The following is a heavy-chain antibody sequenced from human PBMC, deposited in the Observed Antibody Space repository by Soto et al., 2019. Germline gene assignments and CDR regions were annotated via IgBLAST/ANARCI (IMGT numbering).Heavy chain of an antibody. CDR3: APGIAAGNQH. D-gene: IGHD6-13*01. CDR1: GGSISSSSYY. J-gene: IGHJ1*01. CDR2: IYYSGST. V-gene: IGHV4-39*01. Sequence: NPSETLSLTCTVSGGSISSSSYYWGWIRQPPGKGLEWVGSIYYSGSTYYNPSLKSRVTISVDTSKNQFSLKLSSVTAADTAVYYCAPGIAAGNQHWGQGTLVTVSS.